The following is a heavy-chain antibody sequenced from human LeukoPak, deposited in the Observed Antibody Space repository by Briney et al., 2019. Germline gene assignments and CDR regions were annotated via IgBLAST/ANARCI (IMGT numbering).Heavy chain of an antibody. CDR2: INQDGSET. J-gene: IGHJ4*02. V-gene: IGHV3-7*01. CDR3: ARLGGQPAPYFFDY. CDR1: GFTFDNYA. Sequence: PGGSLRLSCTASGFTFDNYAMSWFRQAPGKGLEWVANINQDGSETYYVDSVKGRFTISRDNGKNSLYLQMNSLRAEDTAVYYCARLGGQPAPYFFDYWGQGTLVTVSS. D-gene: IGHD3-16*01.